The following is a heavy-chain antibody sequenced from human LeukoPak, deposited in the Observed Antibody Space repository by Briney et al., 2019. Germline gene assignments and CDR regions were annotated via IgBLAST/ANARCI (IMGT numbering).Heavy chain of an antibody. J-gene: IGHJ4*02. Sequence: SETLSLTCAVYGGSFSGYYWSWIRQPPGKGLEWIGEINHSGSTNYNPSLKSRVTISVDTSKNQFSLKLSSVTAADTAVYYCARHRPYYDILTGYYYRSPYFDYWGQGTLVTVSS. CDR1: GGSFSGYY. V-gene: IGHV4-34*01. CDR3: ARHRPYYDILTGYYYRSPYFDY. CDR2: INHSGST. D-gene: IGHD3-9*01.